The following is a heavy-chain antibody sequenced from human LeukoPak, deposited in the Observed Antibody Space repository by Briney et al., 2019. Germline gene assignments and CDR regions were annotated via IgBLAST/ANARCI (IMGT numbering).Heavy chain of an antibody. D-gene: IGHD3-10*01. Sequence: GGSLKISFKGSGSGFTSYWIGWGRPMPGKGVEWMGIIYPGDYDSRDSPSFQGQVTISADKYINTAYLQWSSLKASDTAMYYCARSYYPTNWFDPWGQGTLVTVSS. J-gene: IGHJ5*02. V-gene: IGHV5-51*01. CDR3: ARSYYPTNWFDP. CDR2: IYPGDYDS. CDR1: GSGFTSYW.